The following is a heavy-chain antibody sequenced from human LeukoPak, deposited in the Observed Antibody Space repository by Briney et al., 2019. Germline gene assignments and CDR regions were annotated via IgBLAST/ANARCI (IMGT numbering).Heavy chain of an antibody. D-gene: IGHD4-23*01. CDR2: ISSNGGST. J-gene: IGHJ3*02. CDR1: GFTFSSYS. Sequence: PGGSLRLSYAASGFTFSSYSMNWVRQAPGKGLEYVSAISSNGGSTYYADSVKGRFTISRDNSKNTLYLQMSSLRAEDTAVYYCVKDYYGGNSPEAFDIWGQGTMVTVSS. CDR3: VKDYYGGNSPEAFDI. V-gene: IGHV3-64D*06.